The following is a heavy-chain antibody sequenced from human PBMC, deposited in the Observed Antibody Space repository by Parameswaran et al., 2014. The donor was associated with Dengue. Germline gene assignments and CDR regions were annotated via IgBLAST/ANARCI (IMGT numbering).Heavy chain of an antibody. D-gene: IGHD1-26*01. V-gene: IGHV1-8*01. Sequence: WVRQAPGQGLEWMGWMNPNSGNTGYAQKFQGRVTMTRNTSISTAYMELSSLRSEDTAVYYCARAPSVFEDSGSYDWFDPWGQGTLVTVSS. CDR3: ARAPSVFEDSGSYDWFDP. J-gene: IGHJ5*02. CDR2: MNPNSGNT.